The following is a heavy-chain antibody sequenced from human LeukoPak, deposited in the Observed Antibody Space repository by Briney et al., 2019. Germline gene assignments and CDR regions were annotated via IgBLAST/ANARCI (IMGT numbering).Heavy chain of an antibody. J-gene: IGHJ5*02. D-gene: IGHD2-15*01. Sequence: GESLKISCKGSGYSFTSYWIGWVRQVPGKGLEWMGIIYPGDSDTRSSPSFQGHVTMSADKSISTAYLQWSSLKASDTAMYYCARQVPGCSGGSCYSGWFDPWGQGTLVTVSS. CDR2: IYPGDSDT. V-gene: IGHV5-51*01. CDR1: GYSFTSYW. CDR3: ARQVPGCSGGSCYSGWFDP.